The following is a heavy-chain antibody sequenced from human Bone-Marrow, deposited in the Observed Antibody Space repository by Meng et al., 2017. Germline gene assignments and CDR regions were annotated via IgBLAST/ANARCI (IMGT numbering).Heavy chain of an antibody. V-gene: IGHV4-34*01. CDR1: GGSFSDYY. Sequence: QLQQGGQGRLKPSETLSLTCVVSGGSFSDYYWSWIRQPPGKGLEWIGEINHSGSTNYNPSLESRATISVDTSQNNLSLKLSSVTAADTAVYYCARDSRTYYYDSSGYTFDYWGQGTLVTVSS. CDR3: ARDSRTYYYDSSGYTFDY. J-gene: IGHJ4*02. D-gene: IGHD3-22*01. CDR2: INHSGST.